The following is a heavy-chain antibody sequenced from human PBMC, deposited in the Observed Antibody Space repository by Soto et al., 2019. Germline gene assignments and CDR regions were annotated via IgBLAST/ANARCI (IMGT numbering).Heavy chain of an antibody. V-gene: IGHV3-48*02. CDR2: ISSSSSTI. CDR1: GFTFSSFS. Sequence: ESGGGLVQPGGSLRLSCAASGFTFSSFSMHWVRQAPGKGLEWVSYISSSSSTIYYADSVRGRFTISRDNAKNSLYLQMNSLRDEDTAVFYCARDAPRCSGGTCLDYWGQGTLVTVSS. J-gene: IGHJ4*02. CDR3: ARDAPRCSGGTCLDY. D-gene: IGHD2-15*01.